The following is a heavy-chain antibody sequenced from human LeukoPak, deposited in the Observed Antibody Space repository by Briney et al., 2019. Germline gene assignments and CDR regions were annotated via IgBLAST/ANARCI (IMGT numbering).Heavy chain of an antibody. CDR2: IRFDGSNK. CDR1: GFTFSSYG. D-gene: IGHD6-19*01. J-gene: IGHJ4*02. V-gene: IGHV3-30*02. Sequence: GGSLRLPCAASGFTFSSYGMHWVRQAPGKGLEWVAFIRFDGSNKFYADSVKGRFTFSRDNSKNTLYLQMNSLRAEDTALYFCATDGSSGWSYYFDYWGQGTLVTVSS. CDR3: ATDGSSGWSYYFDY.